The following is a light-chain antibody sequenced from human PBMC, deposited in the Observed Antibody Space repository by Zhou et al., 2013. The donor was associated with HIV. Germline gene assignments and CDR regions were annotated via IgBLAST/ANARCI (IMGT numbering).Light chain of an antibody. Sequence: EIVLTQSPGTLSLSPGERATLSCRASQSVTSSSLAWYQQKPGQAPRLLIYGASSRATGIPDRFSGSGSGTDFTLTISSLQSEDFAVYYCHQYDNWGSFGGGTKVEIK. V-gene: IGKV3-20*01. CDR1: QSVTSSS. CDR2: GAS. CDR3: HQYDNWGS. J-gene: IGKJ4*01.